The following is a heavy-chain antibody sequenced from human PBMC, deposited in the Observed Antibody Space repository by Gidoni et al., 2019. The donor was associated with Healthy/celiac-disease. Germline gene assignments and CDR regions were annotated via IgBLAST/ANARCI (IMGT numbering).Heavy chain of an antibody. J-gene: IGHJ4*02. CDR2: IYYSGST. CDR1: GGSISSSSYY. D-gene: IGHD3-3*01. V-gene: IGHV4-39*07. Sequence: QLQLQESGPGLVKPSETLSLTCTVSGGSISSSSYYWGWIRQPPGKGLEGIGSIYYSGSTYYNPSLKSRVTISVDTSKNQFSLKLSSVTAADTAVYYCARTYYDFWSGPNTLFDYWGQGTLVTVSS. CDR3: ARTYYDFWSGPNTLFDY.